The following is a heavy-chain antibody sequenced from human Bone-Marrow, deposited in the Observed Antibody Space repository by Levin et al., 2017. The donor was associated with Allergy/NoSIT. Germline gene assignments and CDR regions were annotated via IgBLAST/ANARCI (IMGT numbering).Heavy chain of an antibody. J-gene: IGHJ4*02. CDR3: ARVDYSDRGAYYAY. CDR2: ISSYNGNT. CDR1: GSTFSIHG. Sequence: GGSLRLSCKASGSTFSIHGLGWVRQAPGQGLEWMGWISSYNGNTDYAQKFQGRLTMTTDTSTTTVYMELRSLRIDDTAIYYCARVDYSDRGAYYAYWGQGTLVTVSS. D-gene: IGHD3-22*01. V-gene: IGHV1-18*01.